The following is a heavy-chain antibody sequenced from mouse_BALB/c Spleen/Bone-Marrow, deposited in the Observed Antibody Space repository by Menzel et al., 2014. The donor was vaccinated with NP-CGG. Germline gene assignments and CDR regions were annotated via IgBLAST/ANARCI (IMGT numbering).Heavy chain of an antibody. CDR2: IDAANGNS. Sequence: AQLQQPGAELVKPGASVKLTCTGSGFNIKDTYMHWVKQRPEQGLEWIGRIDAANGNSKYDPKFQGKATITADTSSNTGYLQLSSLTSEDTAVYYCARYGYWGQGTSVTVSS. D-gene: IGHD1-1*02. V-gene: IGHV14-3*02. CDR1: GFNIKDTY. J-gene: IGHJ4*01. CDR3: ARYGY.